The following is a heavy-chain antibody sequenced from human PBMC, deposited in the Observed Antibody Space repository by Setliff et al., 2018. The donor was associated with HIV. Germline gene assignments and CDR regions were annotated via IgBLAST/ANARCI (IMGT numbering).Heavy chain of an antibody. CDR1: GFTFRNLW. CDR3: AGIGDYSISGVAFHI. CDR2: ISSSGDSK. Sequence: GGSLRLSCAASGFTFRNLWMTWVRQAPGKGLEWVASISSSGDSKYYVASVKGRFTIARDNAKNSLYLQMNNLRAEDTAVYYCAGIGDYSISGVAFHIWGQGTMVTVS. V-gene: IGHV3-21*06. D-gene: IGHD4-4*01. J-gene: IGHJ3*02.